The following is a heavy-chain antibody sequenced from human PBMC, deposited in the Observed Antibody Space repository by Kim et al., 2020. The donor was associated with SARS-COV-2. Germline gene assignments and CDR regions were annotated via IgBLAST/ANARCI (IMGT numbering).Heavy chain of an antibody. V-gene: IGHV7-4-1*02. D-gene: IGHD2-2*01. CDR1: GYTFTSYA. J-gene: IGHJ5*02. CDR2: INTNTGNP. Sequence: ASVKVSCKASGYTFTSYAMNWVRQAPGQGLEWMGWINTNTGNPTYAQGFTGRFVFSLDTSVSTAYLQISSLKAEDTAVYYCAREIQRDCSSTSCYVEWFDPWGQGTLVTVSS. CDR3: AREIQRDCSSTSCYVEWFDP.